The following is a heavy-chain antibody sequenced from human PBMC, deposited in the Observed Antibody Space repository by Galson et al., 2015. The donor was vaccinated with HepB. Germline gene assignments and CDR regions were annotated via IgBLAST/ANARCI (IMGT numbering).Heavy chain of an antibody. CDR1: GGTISSSSYY. CDR2: IYYSGST. CDR3: ARARGVVVAADFDY. D-gene: IGHD2-15*01. J-gene: IGHJ4*02. Sequence: LSLTCTVSGGTISSSSYYWGWIRQPPGKGLEWIGSIYYSGSTYYNPSLKSRVTISVDTSKNQFSLKLSSVTAADTAVYYCARARGVVVAADFDYWGQGTLVTVSS. V-gene: IGHV4-39*07.